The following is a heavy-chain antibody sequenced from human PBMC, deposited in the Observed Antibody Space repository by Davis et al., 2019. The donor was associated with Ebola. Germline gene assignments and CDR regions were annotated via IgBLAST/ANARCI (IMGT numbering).Heavy chain of an antibody. D-gene: IGHD3-10*01. V-gene: IGHV3-23*01. J-gene: IGHJ4*02. Sequence: PGGSLRLSCATSGFTFSSNAMGWVRQAPGKGLEWVASISGSGGSTYYGDSVKGRFTFSRDNSKNTLYLQMNSLRAEDTAVYYCAKGFVRGTIDYWGQGTLVTVSS. CDR1: GFTFSSNA. CDR3: AKGFVRGTIDY. CDR2: ISGSGGST.